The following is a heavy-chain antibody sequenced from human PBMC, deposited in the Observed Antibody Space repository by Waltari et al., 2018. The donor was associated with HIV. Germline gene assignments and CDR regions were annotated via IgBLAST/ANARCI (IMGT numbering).Heavy chain of an antibody. CDR1: GFTVSSNS. V-gene: IGHV3-53*02. CDR2: IYSGGST. CDR3: ARAARGAFDI. D-gene: IGHD6-6*01. J-gene: IGHJ3*02. Sequence: EVQLVETGGGLIQPGGSLRLSRAASGFTVSSNSLSWVRLAPGKGLECVSVIYSGGSTYYADSVKGRFTISRDNSKNTLYLQMNSLRAEDTAVYYCARAARGAFDIWGQGTMVTVSS.